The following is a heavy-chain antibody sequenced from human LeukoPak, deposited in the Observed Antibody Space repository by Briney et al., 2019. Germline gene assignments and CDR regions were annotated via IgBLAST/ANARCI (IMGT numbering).Heavy chain of an antibody. CDR1: GFTFSSYG. J-gene: IGHJ5*02. V-gene: IGHV3-30*18. Sequence: PGGSLRLSCAASGFTFSSYGMHWVRQAPGKGLEWVAVISYDGSNKDYADSVKGRFTISRDNSKNTLYLQMNSLRAEDTAVYYCAKDPYGSGYNWFDPWGQGTLVTVSS. CDR3: AKDPYGSGYNWFDP. D-gene: IGHD3-10*01. CDR2: ISYDGSNK.